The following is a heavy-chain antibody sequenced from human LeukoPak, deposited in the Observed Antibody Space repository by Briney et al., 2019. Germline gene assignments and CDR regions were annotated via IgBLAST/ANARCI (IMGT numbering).Heavy chain of an antibody. CDR3: ARSDYHNSGSHTVFDAFDI. Sequence: PSETLSLTCTVSGGSISSSSYYWGWIRQAPGKGLEWIGTIYYSGSTYYNPSLKSRVTISVDTSKNQFSLKLSSVTAADTAVYYCARSDYHNSGSHTVFDAFDIWGQGTRVTVSS. D-gene: IGHD3-10*01. CDR1: GGSISSSSYY. V-gene: IGHV4-39*01. J-gene: IGHJ3*02. CDR2: IYYSGST.